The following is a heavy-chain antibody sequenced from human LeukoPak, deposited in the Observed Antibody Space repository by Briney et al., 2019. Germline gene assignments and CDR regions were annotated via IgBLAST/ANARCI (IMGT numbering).Heavy chain of an antibody. CDR1: GYTFTSYG. CDR3: ARDNGYRYEGDPWFY. Sequence: ASVKISCKASGYTFTSYGISWVRQAPGQGLEWMGWISAYNGNTNYAQKLQGRVTMTTDTSTSTAYMELRSLRSDDTAVYYCARDNGYRYEGDPWFYWGQGTLGPVSS. J-gene: IGHJ4*02. V-gene: IGHV1-18*01. CDR2: ISAYNGNT. D-gene: IGHD5-18*01.